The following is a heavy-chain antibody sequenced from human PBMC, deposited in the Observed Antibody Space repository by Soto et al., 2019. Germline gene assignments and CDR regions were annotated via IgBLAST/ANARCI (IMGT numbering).Heavy chain of an antibody. D-gene: IGHD3-22*01. CDR3: ARGIPMRVVLQRAAPDKYYFDS. CDR2: INHSGST. CDR1: GGSFSGYY. V-gene: IGHV4-34*02. Sequence: QVQLQQWGAGLLKPSETLSLTCAVYGGSFSGYYWSWIRQPPGKGLEWIGEINHSGSTNYNPSLQSRVTISVDTSKNKFSLKLTSVTAPDTAVYYCARGIPMRVVLQRAAPDKYYFDSWGRGTLVTVSS. J-gene: IGHJ4*02.